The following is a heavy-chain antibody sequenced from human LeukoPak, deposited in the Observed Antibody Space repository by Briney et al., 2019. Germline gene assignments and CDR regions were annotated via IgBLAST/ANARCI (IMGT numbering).Heavy chain of an antibody. J-gene: IGHJ2*01. CDR1: GGSFSGYY. Sequence: SETLSLTCAVYGGSFSGYYWSWIRQPPGKGLEWIGEINHSGSTNYNPSLKSRVTISVETSKNQFSLKLSSVTAADTAVYYCARERTMRYFDLWGRGTLVTVSS. V-gene: IGHV4-34*01. D-gene: IGHD3-22*01. CDR2: INHSGST. CDR3: ARERTMRYFDL.